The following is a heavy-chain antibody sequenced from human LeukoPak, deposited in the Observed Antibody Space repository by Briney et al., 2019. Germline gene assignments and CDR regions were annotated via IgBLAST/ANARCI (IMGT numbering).Heavy chain of an antibody. D-gene: IGHD6-19*01. CDR2: FDPEDGET. V-gene: IGHV1-24*01. CDR3: ATDPKYSSGWYNWFDP. Sequence: GASVKVSCKVSGYTLTELSMHWERQAPGKGLEWMGGFDPEDGETIYAQKFQGRVTMTEDTSTDTAYMELSSLRSEDTAVYYCATDPKYSSGWYNWFDPWGQGTLVTVSS. CDR1: GYTLTELS. J-gene: IGHJ5*02.